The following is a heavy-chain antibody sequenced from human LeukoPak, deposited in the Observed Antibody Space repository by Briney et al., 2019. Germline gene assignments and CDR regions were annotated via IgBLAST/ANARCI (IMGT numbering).Heavy chain of an antibody. V-gene: IGHV3-33*01. D-gene: IGHD1-14*01. CDR1: GFTFSSXG. Sequence: XASGFTFSSXGXXXVRQAPGKGXXXXAVIWYDGSNKYYADSVKGRFTISRDNSKNTPYLQMNSLRAEDTAVYYCASLRRPGPQPFDYWGQGTLVTVSS. CDR2: IWYDGSNK. CDR3: ASLRRPGPQPFDY. J-gene: IGHJ4*02.